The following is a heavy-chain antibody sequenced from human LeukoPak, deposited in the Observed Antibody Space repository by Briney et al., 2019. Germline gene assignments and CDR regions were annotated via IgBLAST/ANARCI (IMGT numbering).Heavy chain of an antibody. CDR3: ARTRDYYDSSGYYDWFDP. V-gene: IGHV4-59*12. J-gene: IGHJ5*02. CDR1: AASIRSNH. Sequence: PSETLSLTCTVSAASIRSNHWSWIRQPPGKGLEWIGYIYSTGSTNYNPSLKSRVTMSVDTSKNQFSLKLSSVTAADTAVYYCARTRDYYDSSGYYDWFDPWGQGTLVTVSS. D-gene: IGHD3-22*01. CDR2: IYSTGST.